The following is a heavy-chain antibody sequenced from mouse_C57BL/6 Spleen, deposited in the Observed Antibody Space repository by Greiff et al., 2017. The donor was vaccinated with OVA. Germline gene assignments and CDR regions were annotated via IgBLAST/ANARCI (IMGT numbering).Heavy chain of an antibody. CDR3: ARDYGSRGDY. CDR2: INPGSGGT. D-gene: IGHD1-1*01. V-gene: IGHV1-54*01. J-gene: IGHJ4*01. CDR1: GYAFTNYL. Sequence: VQLQQSGAELVRPGTSVKVSCKASGYAFTNYLLEWVKQRPGQGLEWIGVINPGSGGTNYNEKFKGKATLTADKSSSTAYMQLSSLTSEDSAVYFCARDYGSRGDYWGQGTSVTVSS.